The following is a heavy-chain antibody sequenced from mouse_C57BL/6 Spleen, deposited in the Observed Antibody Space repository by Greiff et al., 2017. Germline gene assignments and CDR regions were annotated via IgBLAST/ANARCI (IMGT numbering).Heavy chain of an antibody. V-gene: IGHV1-80*01. CDR1: GYAFSSYW. J-gene: IGHJ4*01. D-gene: IGHD2-1*01. CDR2: IYPGDGDT. Sequence: QVQLQQSGAELVKPGASVKISCKASGYAFSSYWMNWVKQRPGKGLEWIGQIYPGDGDTNYNGKFKGKATLTADKSSSAAYMKLSSLASEDSAVYFCVLYGNYVYYAMDYWGQGTSVTVSS. CDR3: VLYGNYVYYAMDY.